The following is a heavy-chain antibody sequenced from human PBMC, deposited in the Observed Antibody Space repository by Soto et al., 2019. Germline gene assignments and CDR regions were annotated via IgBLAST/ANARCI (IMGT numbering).Heavy chain of an antibody. Sequence: QEQLVQSGAEVRKPGASVKVSCKASGYTFSNFDINWVRQATGQGLEWVGWMNPDSGDTDYSPRFQGRVSMTRDISISTAYMDLSSLGSEDTAVYYCARALAVRDTFDLWGQGPRVSVSS. CDR2: MNPDSGDT. CDR1: GYTFSNFD. V-gene: IGHV1-8*02. J-gene: IGHJ3*01. D-gene: IGHD6-19*01. CDR3: ARALAVRDTFDL.